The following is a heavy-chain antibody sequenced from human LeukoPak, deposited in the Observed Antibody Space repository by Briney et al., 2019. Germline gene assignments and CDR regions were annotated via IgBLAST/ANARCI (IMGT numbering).Heavy chain of an antibody. Sequence: ASVKVSCKASGYTFTSYGISWVRQAPGQGLEWMGWISAYNGNTNYAQKLQGRVTMTTDTSTSTAYMELRSLRSDDTAVYYCARHHLPAAMGWFDPWGQGTLITVSS. CDR3: ARHHLPAAMGWFDP. D-gene: IGHD2-2*01. CDR2: ISAYNGNT. J-gene: IGHJ5*02. V-gene: IGHV1-18*01. CDR1: GYTFTSYG.